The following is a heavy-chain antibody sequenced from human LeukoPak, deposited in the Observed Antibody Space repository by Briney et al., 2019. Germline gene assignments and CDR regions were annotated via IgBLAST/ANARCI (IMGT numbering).Heavy chain of an antibody. Sequence: PGGSLRLSCAASGFTFSSYGMHWVRQAPGKGLEWVAFIRYDGSNKYYADSVKGRFTISRDNSKNTLYLQMNSLRAEDTAVYYCAKDGRYYDFWSGYYTVYYFDYWGQGTLVTVSS. V-gene: IGHV3-30*02. CDR1: GFTFSSYG. CDR3: AKDGRYYDFWSGYYTVYYFDY. D-gene: IGHD3-3*01. J-gene: IGHJ4*02. CDR2: IRYDGSNK.